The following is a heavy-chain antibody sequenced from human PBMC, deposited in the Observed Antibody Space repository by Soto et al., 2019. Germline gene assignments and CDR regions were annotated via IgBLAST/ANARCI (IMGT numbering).Heavy chain of an antibody. V-gene: IGHV3-30*18. CDR1: GFTFSSYG. D-gene: IGHD3-16*02. Sequence: ESGGGVVQPGRSLRLSCAASGFTFSSYGMHWVRQAPGKGLEWVAVISYDGSNKYYADSVKGRFTISRDNSKNTLYLQMNSLRAEDTAVYYCAKGTHYVWGSYRGYWGQGTLVTVSS. CDR3: AKGTHYVWGSYRGY. CDR2: ISYDGSNK. J-gene: IGHJ4*02.